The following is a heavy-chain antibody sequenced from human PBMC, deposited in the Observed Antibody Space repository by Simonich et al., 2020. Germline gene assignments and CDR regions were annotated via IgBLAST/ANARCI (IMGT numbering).Heavy chain of an antibody. J-gene: IGHJ6*03. Sequence: EVQLVQSGAEVKKPGATVNISCKVSGYTLTDSYMHWVQQAPGKGLGWLGLFDPEDGETIYAEKFQGRVTITADTSTDTAYMELSSLRSEDTAVYYCATSNLGRYYYYMDVWGKGTTVTVSS. V-gene: IGHV1-69-2*01. CDR2: FDPEDGET. CDR3: ATSNLGRYYYYMDV. D-gene: IGHD1-7*01. CDR1: GYTLTDSY.